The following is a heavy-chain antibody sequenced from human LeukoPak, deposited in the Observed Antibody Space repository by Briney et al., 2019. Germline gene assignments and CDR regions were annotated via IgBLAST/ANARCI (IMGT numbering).Heavy chain of an antibody. CDR1: GFTFSKYA. D-gene: IGHD3-22*01. CDR2: IVGDSSSI. CDR3: ARELYDSSGGYFDY. V-gene: IGHV3-23*01. J-gene: IGHJ4*02. Sequence: GGSLRLSCAASGFTFSKYAMNWVRQAPGKGLEWVSGIVGDSSSIFYEDSVRGRFTISRDNSKNTLYLQMNSLRAEDTAVYYCARELYDSSGGYFDYWGQGTLVTVSS.